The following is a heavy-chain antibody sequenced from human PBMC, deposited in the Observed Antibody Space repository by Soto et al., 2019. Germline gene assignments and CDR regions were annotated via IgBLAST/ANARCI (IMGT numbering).Heavy chain of an antibody. V-gene: IGHV1-2*04. Sequence: QVQLVQSGAEVKKPGASVKVSCKASGYTFTGYYMHWVRQAPGQGLEWMGWINPNSGGTNYAQKFQGWVTMTMDTSISTAYTELSKLRSDDTAVYYCARDEYSSSPREDHPTHGMDVWGQGTTVTVSS. J-gene: IGHJ6*02. D-gene: IGHD6-6*01. CDR1: GYTFTGYY. CDR3: ARDEYSSSPREDHPTHGMDV. CDR2: INPNSGGT.